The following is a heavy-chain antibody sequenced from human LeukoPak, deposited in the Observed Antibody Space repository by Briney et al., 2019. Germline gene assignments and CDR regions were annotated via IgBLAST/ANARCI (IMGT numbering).Heavy chain of an antibody. CDR3: ARGPPEHPQGY. Sequence: ASVKVSCKASGYTFTTYDINWVRQATGQGLEWMGWMNPNSGNTDYAQKFQGRVTMTRNTSITTAYMELNNLRSEDTAVYYCARGPPEHPQGYWGQGTLVTVSS. CDR1: GYTFTTYD. CDR2: MNPNSGNT. D-gene: IGHD1-14*01. J-gene: IGHJ4*02. V-gene: IGHV1-8*01.